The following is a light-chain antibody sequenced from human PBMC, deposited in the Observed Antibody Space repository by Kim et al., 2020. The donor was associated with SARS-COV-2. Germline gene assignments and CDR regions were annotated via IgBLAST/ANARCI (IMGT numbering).Light chain of an antibody. CDR3: SSYTSSSLV. CDR1: SSDVGGYNY. V-gene: IGLV2-14*03. J-gene: IGLJ2*01. CDR2: DVS. Sequence: LTQPASVSGSPGQSITISCTGTSSDVGGYNYVSWYQQHPGKAPKLMIYDVSNLPSGVSNRFSGSKSGNTASLTISGLQAEYEADYYCSSYTSSSLV.